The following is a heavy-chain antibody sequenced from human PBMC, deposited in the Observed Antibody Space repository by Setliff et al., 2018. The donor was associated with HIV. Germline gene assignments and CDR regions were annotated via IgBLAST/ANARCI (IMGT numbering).Heavy chain of an antibody. D-gene: IGHD3-16*01. CDR2: IYPSGSIHPSGAT. Sequence: PSETLSLTCAVSRSYISGSYYWAWIRQPPGKGLEWIGNIYPSGSIHPSGATNYNPSLKGRVTMSVDTSNNRFSLKLSSVTALDTAVYYCAKTVVGDSYALPNDGVDIWGQGTMVTVSS. J-gene: IGHJ3*02. CDR3: AKTVVGDSYALPNDGVDI. V-gene: IGHV4-28*06. CDR1: RSYISGSYY.